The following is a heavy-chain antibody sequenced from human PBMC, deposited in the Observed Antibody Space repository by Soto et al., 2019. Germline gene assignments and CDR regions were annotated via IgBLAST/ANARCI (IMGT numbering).Heavy chain of an antibody. CDR2: IIISSSYI. D-gene: IGHD6-19*01. CDR1: GFTFISYS. CDR3: ARNHERSSGWYLWFDP. J-gene: IGHJ5*02. Sequence: GGSLRLSGAASGFTFISYSMNWFRQAPGKGLEWVSSIIISSSYIYYADSVKGRLPISRDNAKNSLYLQMNSLRAEDTAVYYCARNHERSSGWYLWFDPWGQGTLVTVSS. V-gene: IGHV3-21*01.